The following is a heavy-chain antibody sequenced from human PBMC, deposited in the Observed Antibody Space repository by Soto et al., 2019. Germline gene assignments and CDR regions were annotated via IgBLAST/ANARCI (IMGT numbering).Heavy chain of an antibody. D-gene: IGHD3-22*01. CDR3: ARRLYYDSSGFEGGGMDV. J-gene: IGHJ6*02. V-gene: IGHV4-39*01. Sequence: SETLSLTCTVSGGSISSSSYYWGWIRQPPGKGLEWIGSIYYSGSTYYNPSLKSRVTISVDTSKNQFSLKLSSVTAADTAVYYCARRLYYDSSGFEGGGMDVWRQGPTVTVSS. CDR2: IYYSGST. CDR1: GGSISSSSYY.